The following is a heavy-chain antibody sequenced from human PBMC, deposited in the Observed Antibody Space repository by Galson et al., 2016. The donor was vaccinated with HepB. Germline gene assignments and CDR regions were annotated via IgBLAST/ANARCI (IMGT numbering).Heavy chain of an antibody. CDR1: GYTFTSYW. D-gene: IGHD2-21*02. Sequence: QSGAAVKKPGESLRISCQASGYTFTSYWITWVRQVPGEGLAWMGRIDPSDSYIDYSPSFQGHVTISADKYTSAAFLQWTSLKASDAAIYYCARRLRGGDLDYWGQGTLVTVSS. CDR2: IDPSDSYI. J-gene: IGHJ4*02. V-gene: IGHV5-10-1*01. CDR3: ARRLRGGDLDY.